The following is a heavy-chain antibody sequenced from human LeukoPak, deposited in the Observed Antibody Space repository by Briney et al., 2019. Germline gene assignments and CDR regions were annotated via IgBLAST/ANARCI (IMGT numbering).Heavy chain of an antibody. D-gene: IGHD3-22*01. CDR2: MYYSGST. V-gene: IGHV4-30-4*01. CDR3: ARPYYYDSRIDP. J-gene: IGHJ5*02. Sequence: SETLSLTCPVSGGSISSGDYYGSWIRQPPGKGLAWIAYMYYSGSTYYNPSLKSRVTMSADTSKNQLSLKLSSVTAADTAVYYCARPYYYDSRIDPWGQGILVTVSS. CDR1: GGSISSGDYY.